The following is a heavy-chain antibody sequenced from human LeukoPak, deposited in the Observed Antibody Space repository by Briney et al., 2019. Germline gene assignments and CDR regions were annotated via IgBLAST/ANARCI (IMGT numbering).Heavy chain of an antibody. J-gene: IGHJ4*02. CDR3: ARGHYYDSSGYYEDYFDY. V-gene: IGHV4-59*12. D-gene: IGHD3-22*01. CDR2: IYYSGST. CDR1: GGSISSYY. Sequence: SETLSLTCTVSGGSISSYYWSWIRQPPGKGLEWIGYIYYSGSTNYNPSLKSRVTISVDTSKNQFSLKLSSVTAADTAVYYCARGHYYDSSGYYEDYFDYWGQGTLVTVSS.